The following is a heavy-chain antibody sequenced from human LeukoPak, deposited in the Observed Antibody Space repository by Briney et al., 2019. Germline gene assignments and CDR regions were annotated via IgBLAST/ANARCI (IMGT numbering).Heavy chain of an antibody. CDR2: INHSGST. V-gene: IGHV4-34*01. CDR1: GGSFSGYY. Sequence: PSETLSLTCAVYGGSFSGYYWSWIRQPPGKGLEWIGEINHSGSTNYNPSLKSRVTISVDTSKNQFSLMLSSVTAADTAVYYCARGRDFWSGYYTGYYYYYMDVWGKGTTVTVSS. CDR3: ARGRDFWSGYYTGYYYYYMDV. J-gene: IGHJ6*03. D-gene: IGHD3-3*01.